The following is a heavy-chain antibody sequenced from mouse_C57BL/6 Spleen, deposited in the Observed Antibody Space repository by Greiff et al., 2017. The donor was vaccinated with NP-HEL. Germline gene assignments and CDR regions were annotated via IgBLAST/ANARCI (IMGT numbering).Heavy chain of an antibody. Sequence: QVQLQQPGAELVRPGSSVKLSCKASGYTFTSYWMHWVKQRPIQGLEWIGNIDPSDSETHYNQKFKDKATLTVDKSSSTAYLQLSSLTSEDSAVYYCASLHDEGREGWFAYWGQGTLVTVSA. CDR1: GYTFTSYW. D-gene: IGHD1-1*01. CDR3: ASLHDEGREGWFAY. CDR2: IDPSDSET. V-gene: IGHV1-52*01. J-gene: IGHJ3*01.